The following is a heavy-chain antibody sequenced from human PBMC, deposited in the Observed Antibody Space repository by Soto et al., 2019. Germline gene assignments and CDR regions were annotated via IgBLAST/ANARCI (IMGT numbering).Heavy chain of an antibody. CDR2: IFYDGSNE. CDR1: GFTFRSFG. D-gene: IGHD5-18*01. Sequence: LRLSCAASGFTFRSFGMHWVRQAPGKGLEWVALIFYDGSNEYYADSVKGRFTISRDDSKNTLFLQMDSLRAEDTAVYYCARGAAMVTRHFDYWGQGALVTVSS. CDR3: ARGAAMVTRHFDY. J-gene: IGHJ4*02. V-gene: IGHV3-33*01.